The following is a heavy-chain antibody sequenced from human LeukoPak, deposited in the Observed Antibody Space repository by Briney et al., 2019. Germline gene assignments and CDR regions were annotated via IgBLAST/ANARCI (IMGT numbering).Heavy chain of an antibody. D-gene: IGHD1-26*01. Sequence: GGSLRLSCAASGFTFDDYAMHWVRQAPGKGVEWVSGISWNSGSIGYADSVKGRFTISRDNAKNSLYLQMNSLRAEDTALYYCAKSGMGATRLDYWGQGTLVTVSS. J-gene: IGHJ4*02. CDR1: GFTFDDYA. CDR2: ISWNSGSI. V-gene: IGHV3-9*01. CDR3: AKSGMGATRLDY.